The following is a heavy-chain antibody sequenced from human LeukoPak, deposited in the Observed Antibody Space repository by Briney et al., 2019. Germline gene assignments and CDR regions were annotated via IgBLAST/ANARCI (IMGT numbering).Heavy chain of an antibody. Sequence: PGGSLRLSCAASGFTFSSYSMNWVRQAPGKGLEWISYISSSSSTIYYADSVKGRFTISRDNSKNTLYLQMNSLRAEDTAVYYCAKSFGPVIAAAGTGADWGQGTLVTVSS. J-gene: IGHJ4*02. CDR1: GFTFSSYS. CDR2: ISSSSSTI. CDR3: AKSFGPVIAAAGTGAD. D-gene: IGHD6-13*01. V-gene: IGHV3-48*01.